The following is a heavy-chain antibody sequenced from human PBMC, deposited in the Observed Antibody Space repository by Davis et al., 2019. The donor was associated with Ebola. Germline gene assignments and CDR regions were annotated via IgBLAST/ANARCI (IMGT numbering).Heavy chain of an antibody. Sequence: ASVKVSCKASGYSFTSYTLHWVRQAPGQRLEWMGWVHGGNGNTKYSQRFQGRVTITTDTSASTVYLDLTSLRSDDTAVFYCARASFGYNSGWYADYWGPGSLVTVSS. CDR3: ARASFGYNSGWYADY. J-gene: IGHJ4*02. CDR1: GYSFTSYT. V-gene: IGHV1-3*01. D-gene: IGHD6-19*01. CDR2: VHGGNGNT.